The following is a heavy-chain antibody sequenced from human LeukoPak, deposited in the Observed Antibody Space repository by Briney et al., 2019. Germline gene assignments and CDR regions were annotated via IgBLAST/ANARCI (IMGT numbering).Heavy chain of an antibody. CDR2: ISSYNGNT. Sequence: ASVKVSCKASGYTFTSYGISWVRQAPGQGLEWMGWISSYNGNTNYAQKFQGRVTMTTDTSTGTAYMELRSLRSDDTAVCYCARVVTMVRGVLSPNDYWGQGTLLTVSS. J-gene: IGHJ4*02. V-gene: IGHV1-18*01. CDR3: ARVVTMVRGVLSPNDY. CDR1: GYTFTSYG. D-gene: IGHD3-10*01.